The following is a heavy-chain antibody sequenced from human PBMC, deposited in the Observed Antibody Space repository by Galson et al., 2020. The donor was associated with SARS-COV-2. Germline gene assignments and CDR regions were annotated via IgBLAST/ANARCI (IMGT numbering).Heavy chain of an antibody. D-gene: IGHD5-18*01. CDR1: GFSLSTVKVG. V-gene: IGHV2-5*01. Sequence: KMSGPTLVKPTQTLTLTCTFSGFSLSTVKVGVGWIRHPPGKALEWLALIYGNGNERYSPSLESRLTITKDTSKNQVVLTMTNMDPVDTATYHCEHERVDTAMAEYYYDYWGQGTLVTVSS. CDR3: EHERVDTAMAEYYYDY. J-gene: IGHJ4*02. CDR2: IYGNGNE.